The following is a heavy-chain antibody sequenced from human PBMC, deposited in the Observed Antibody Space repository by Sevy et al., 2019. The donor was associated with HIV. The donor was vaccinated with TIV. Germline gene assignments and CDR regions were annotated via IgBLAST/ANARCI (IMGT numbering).Heavy chain of an antibody. D-gene: IGHD6-6*01. CDR1: GFTFSSYG. CDR3: AREAITYSSSLDY. J-gene: IGHJ4*02. V-gene: IGHV3-33*01. CDR2: IWYDGDNK. Sequence: GGSLRLSCAASGFTFSSYGMHWVRQAPGKGLEWVAVIWYDGDNKYYGDSVKGRFTISRDNSKNTLYLQMNSLRAEDTAVYYCAREAITYSSSLDYWGQGTLVTVSS.